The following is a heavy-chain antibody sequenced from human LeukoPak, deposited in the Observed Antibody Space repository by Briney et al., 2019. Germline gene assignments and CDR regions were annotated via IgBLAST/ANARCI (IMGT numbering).Heavy chain of an antibody. Sequence: GGSLRLSCAASGFTVSSNYMSWVRQAPGKGLEWVSVIYSGGSTYYADSVKGRFTISRDNSKNTLYLQMNSLRAEDTAVYCCARDLLAGYSSGWYFDYWGQGTLVTVSS. J-gene: IGHJ4*02. CDR2: IYSGGST. V-gene: IGHV3-66*01. CDR1: GFTVSSNY. CDR3: ARDLLAGYSSGWYFDY. D-gene: IGHD6-19*01.